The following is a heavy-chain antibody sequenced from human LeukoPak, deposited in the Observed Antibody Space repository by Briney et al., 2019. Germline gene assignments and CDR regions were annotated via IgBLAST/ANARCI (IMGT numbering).Heavy chain of an antibody. CDR3: ARVAGGDWYYFDF. V-gene: IGHV1-2*02. CDR2: INLNSGVT. Sequence: GSVKVSCKASGYTFTAYYMHWVRQAPGQGLEWMGWINLNSGVTNPAQKFQGRVTMTRDTSISAAHMELSRLGSDDTAVYYCARVAGGDWYYFDFWGQETLVTVRS. D-gene: IGHD2-21*02. J-gene: IGHJ4*02. CDR1: GYTFTAYY.